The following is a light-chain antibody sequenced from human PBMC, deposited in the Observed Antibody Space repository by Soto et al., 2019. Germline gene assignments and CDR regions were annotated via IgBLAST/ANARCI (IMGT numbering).Light chain of an antibody. Sequence: DIQMTQSPSSLSASVGDRVTITCRASQSISSYLNWYQQKPGKAPKLLIYAASTLRSGVPSRFSGSGSGTDFTLTINSLQPEDLATYYCQQGSRTLTFGGGTKVDIK. J-gene: IGKJ4*01. V-gene: IGKV1-39*01. CDR1: QSISSY. CDR3: QQGSRTLT. CDR2: AAS.